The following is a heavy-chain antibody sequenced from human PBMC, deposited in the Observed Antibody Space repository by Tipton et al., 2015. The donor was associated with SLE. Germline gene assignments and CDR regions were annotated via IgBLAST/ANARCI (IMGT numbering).Heavy chain of an antibody. Sequence: TLSLTCTVSGGSISSGYYWGWIRQPPGKGLEWIGSIYYSGSTYYNPSLKSRVTISVDTSKNQFSLNLSSVTAADTAVYYCAREDCSGGSCYSNYYYYGMDVWGQGTTVTVSS. D-gene: IGHD2-15*01. V-gene: IGHV4-38-2*02. CDR2: IYYSGST. CDR1: GGSISSGYY. CDR3: AREDCSGGSCYSNYYYYGMDV. J-gene: IGHJ6*02.